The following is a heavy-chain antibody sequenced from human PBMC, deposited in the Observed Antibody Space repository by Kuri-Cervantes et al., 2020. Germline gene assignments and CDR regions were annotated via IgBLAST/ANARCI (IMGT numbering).Heavy chain of an antibody. Sequence: SETLSLTCTVSGGSVSSGGYLWSWIGQPPGKGLEWIGNIYYSGSTNYKSSLKSRVTISVDTSKNQFSLKLSSVTAADTAVYYCARDGDGPFDYWGQGTLVTVSS. J-gene: IGHJ4*02. D-gene: IGHD5-24*01. CDR1: GGSVSSGGYL. CDR3: ARDGDGPFDY. V-gene: IGHV4-61*08. CDR2: IYYSGST.